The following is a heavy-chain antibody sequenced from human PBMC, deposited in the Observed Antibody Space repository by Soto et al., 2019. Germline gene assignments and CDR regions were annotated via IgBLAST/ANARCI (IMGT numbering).Heavy chain of an antibody. J-gene: IGHJ4*02. CDR3: GTVRASWYVDY. CDR2: ISYSWNT. V-gene: IGHV4-39*07. Sequence: PSETLSLTCGVSGDSISNSRFYWAWIRQPPGKGLEWIANISYSWNTYYNPSLKSRLSISADTCKNQFSLELKSVTVADTAVYYCGTVRASWYVDYWGQGTLVTVSS. D-gene: IGHD2-2*01. CDR1: GDSISNSRFY.